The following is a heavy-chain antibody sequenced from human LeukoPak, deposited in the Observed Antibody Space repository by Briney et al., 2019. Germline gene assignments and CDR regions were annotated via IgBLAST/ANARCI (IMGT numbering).Heavy chain of an antibody. CDR3: ARDDAGYSSGNY. V-gene: IGHV4-61*02. CDR2: IYTSGST. D-gene: IGHD6-19*01. J-gene: IGHJ4*02. Sequence: PSETLSLTCTVSGGSISSGSYYWSWIRQPAGKGLEWIGRIYTSGSTNYNPSLKSRVTISVDTSKNQFSLKLNSVTAADTAVYYCARDDAGYSSGNYWGQGTLVTVSS. CDR1: GGSISSGSYY.